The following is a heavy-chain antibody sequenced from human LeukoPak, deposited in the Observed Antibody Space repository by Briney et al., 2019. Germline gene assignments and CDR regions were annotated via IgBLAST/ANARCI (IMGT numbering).Heavy chain of an antibody. CDR1: GFTFSSYW. CDR3: ARDKVGATDY. D-gene: IGHD1-26*01. V-gene: IGHV3-74*01. Sequence: GGSLRLSCAASGFTFSSYWMHWVRQAPGKGLVWVSRINGDGSSINYADSVRGRFTISRDNAKNTLHLQMNSLRDEDTAVYYCARDKVGATDYWGQGTLVTVSS. CDR2: INGDGSSI. J-gene: IGHJ4*02.